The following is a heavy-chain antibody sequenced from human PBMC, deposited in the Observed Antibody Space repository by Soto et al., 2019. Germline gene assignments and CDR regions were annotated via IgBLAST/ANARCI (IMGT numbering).Heavy chain of an antibody. V-gene: IGHV4-61*01. Sequence: QVQLQESGPGLVKPSETLSLTCTVSGGSVSSGSYYWSWIRQPPGKGLEWIGYIYYSGSTNYNPSLQSRVTISVDTSKIPFSLKLSSVTAADTAVYYCARIHSSSWLNWFDPWGQGTLVTVSS. CDR1: GGSVSSGSYY. D-gene: IGHD6-13*01. J-gene: IGHJ5*02. CDR3: ARIHSSSWLNWFDP. CDR2: IYYSGST.